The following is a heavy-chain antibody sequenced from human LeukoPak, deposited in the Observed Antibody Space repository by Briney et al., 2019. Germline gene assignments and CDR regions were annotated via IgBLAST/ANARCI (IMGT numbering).Heavy chain of an antibody. CDR1: GGSISSYY. D-gene: IGHD3-10*01. CDR2: IYYSGST. CDR3: ARLRGDQTLWFGEPDYYYYGMDV. Sequence: SETLSLTCTVSGGSISSYYWSWIRQPPGKGLEWIGYIYYSGSTNYNPSLKSRVTISVDTSKNQFSLKLSSVTAADTAVYYCARLRGDQTLWFGEPDYYYYGMDVWGQGTTVTVSS. V-gene: IGHV4-59*08. J-gene: IGHJ6*02.